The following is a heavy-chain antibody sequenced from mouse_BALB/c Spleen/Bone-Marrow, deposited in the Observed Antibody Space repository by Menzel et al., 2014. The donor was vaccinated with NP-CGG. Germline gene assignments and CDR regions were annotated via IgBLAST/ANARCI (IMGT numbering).Heavy chain of an antibody. J-gene: IGHJ3*01. CDR2: INSNGGTT. CDR1: GFTFSNYG. D-gene: IGHD2-13*01. CDR3: ARGLYYVAYGPGFAY. V-gene: IGHV5-6-3*01. Sequence: EVKLVESGGGLVQPGGSLKLSCAASGFTFSNYGMSWVRLTPDKRLDLVATINSNGGTTYYPDSVKGRFTISRDNAKNTLYLQMSSLKSEDTAMYFCARGLYYVAYGPGFAYWGQGTLVTVSA.